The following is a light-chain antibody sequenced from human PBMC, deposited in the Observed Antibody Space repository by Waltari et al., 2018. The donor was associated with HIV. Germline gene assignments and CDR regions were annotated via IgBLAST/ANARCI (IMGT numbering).Light chain of an antibody. CDR2: EVS. J-gene: IGLJ3*02. CDR1: SSDVGAYNY. V-gene: IGLV2-14*03. CDR3: SSYTTNSTRV. Sequence: QSALTQPASVSGSPGQSITISCTGTSSDVGAYNYVSWYQQHPGKAPKLMIYEVSNRPSGVSNRFSASKSGNTASLTISGLQAEDEADYYCSSYTTNSTRVFGGGTKLTVL.